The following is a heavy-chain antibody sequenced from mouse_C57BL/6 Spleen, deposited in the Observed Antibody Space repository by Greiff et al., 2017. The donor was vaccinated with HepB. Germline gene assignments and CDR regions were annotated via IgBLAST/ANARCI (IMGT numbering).Heavy chain of an antibody. CDR3: AGDYDYPYWYFDV. J-gene: IGHJ1*03. CDR1: GFTFSSYG. Sequence: EVKLVESGGDLVKPGGSLKLSCAASGFTFSSYGMSWVRQTPDKRLEWVATISSGGSYNYYPDSVKGRFTISRDNAKNTLYLQMSSLKSEDTAMYYCAGDYDYPYWYFDVWGTGTTVTVSS. CDR2: ISSGGSYN. D-gene: IGHD2-4*01. V-gene: IGHV5-6*01.